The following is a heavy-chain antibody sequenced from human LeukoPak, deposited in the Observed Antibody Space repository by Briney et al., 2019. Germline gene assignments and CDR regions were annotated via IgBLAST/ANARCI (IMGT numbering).Heavy chain of an antibody. CDR3: ARDRNDYVGMDV. V-gene: IGHV3-23*01. J-gene: IGHJ6*02. CDR1: GFTFSAYA. Sequence: GGSLRLSCEASGFTFSAYAMTWVRQAPGQGLEWVSSIGSDNKPHYSEAVKGGVAISRDNSKRMRFVQVKSLRAEYTALYYCARDRNDYVGMDVWGQGTTVTVSS. CDR2: IGSDNKP. D-gene: IGHD1-1*01.